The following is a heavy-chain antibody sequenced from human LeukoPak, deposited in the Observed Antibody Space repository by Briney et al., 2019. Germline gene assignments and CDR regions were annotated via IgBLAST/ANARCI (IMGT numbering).Heavy chain of an antibody. J-gene: IGHJ4*02. Sequence: GGSLRLSCAASGFTFSSYAMSWVRQAPGKGLEWVSAISGSGGSTYYADSVKGRFTISRDNSKNTLYLQMNSLRAEDTAVYYCAKGFDYAVWYYYDYWGQGTLVTVSS. V-gene: IGHV3-23*01. CDR3: AKGFDYAVWYYYDY. CDR1: GFTFSSYA. CDR2: ISGSGGST. D-gene: IGHD4-17*01.